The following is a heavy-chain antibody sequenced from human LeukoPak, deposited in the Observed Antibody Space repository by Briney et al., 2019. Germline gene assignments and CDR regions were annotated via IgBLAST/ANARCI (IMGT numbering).Heavy chain of an antibody. J-gene: IGHJ4*02. CDR2: IKSKTGGGTT. Sequence: GGSLRLSCAASGFTFSNAWMSWVRQAPGKGLEWVGRIKSKTGGGTTDYAAPVKGRFTISRDDSKNTLYLQMNSLKTEDTAVYYCTTEMATTESDYWGQGTLVTVSS. CDR3: TTEMATTESDY. CDR1: GFTFSNAW. V-gene: IGHV3-15*01. D-gene: IGHD5-12*01.